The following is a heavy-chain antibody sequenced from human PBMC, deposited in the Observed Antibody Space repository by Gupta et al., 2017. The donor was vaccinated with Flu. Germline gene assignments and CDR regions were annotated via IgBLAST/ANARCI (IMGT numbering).Heavy chain of an antibody. V-gene: IGHV1-69*01. CDR2: IIPVFGPT. D-gene: IGHD2-15*01. CDR1: GVTFRSYV. J-gene: IGHJ4*02. CDR3: ARKGGGHCSGGTCYSFDY. Sequence: QVQLVQSGAEVKKPGSSVKVSCKASGVTFRSYVINWVRQAPGQGLEWMGGIIPVFGPTNYAQKFRGRVTITADESTSTAYLGLSSLRSEDTAVYYCARKGGGHCSGGTCYSFDYWGQGTLVIVSS.